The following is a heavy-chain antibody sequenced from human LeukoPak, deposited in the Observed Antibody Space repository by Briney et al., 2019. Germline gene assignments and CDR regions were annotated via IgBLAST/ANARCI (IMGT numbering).Heavy chain of an antibody. Sequence: SQTLSLTCTVSGGSISSGGYYWSWIRQHPGKGLEWIGYIYYSGSTYYNPSLKSRVTISVDTSKNQFSLRLSSVTAADTAVYYCARDLYGSGSYYNGGFDYWGQGTLVTVSS. V-gene: IGHV4-31*03. CDR2: IYYSGST. CDR3: ARDLYGSGSYYNGGFDY. CDR1: GGSISSGGYY. J-gene: IGHJ4*02. D-gene: IGHD3-10*01.